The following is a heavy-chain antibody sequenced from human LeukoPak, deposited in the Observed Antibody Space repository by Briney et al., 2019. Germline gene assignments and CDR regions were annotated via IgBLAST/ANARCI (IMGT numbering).Heavy chain of an antibody. CDR3: ARGRVLMVYAITGYFDL. CDR1: GYTFTGYY. CDR2: INPNSGGT. J-gene: IGHJ2*01. D-gene: IGHD2-8*01. V-gene: IGHV1-2*02. Sequence: ASVKVSCKASGYTFTGYYMHWVRQAPGQGLEWMGWINPNSGGTNYAQKFQGRVTMTRDTSITTAYMELSRLRSDDTAVYYCARGRVLMVYAITGYFDLWGRGTLVTVSS.